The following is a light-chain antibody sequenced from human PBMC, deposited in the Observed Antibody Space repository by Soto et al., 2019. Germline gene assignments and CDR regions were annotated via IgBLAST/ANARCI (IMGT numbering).Light chain of an antibody. CDR1: SGSVSTNYY. J-gene: IGLJ2*01. CDR3: VLYVGSGISV. CDR2: STH. V-gene: IGLV8-61*01. Sequence: QTVVTQEPSFSVSPGGTVTLTCGLSSGSVSTNYYPNWYQQTPGQAPRTLIYSTHTRSSGVPDRFSGSILGNKAALTITGAQADDESDDYCVLYVGSGISVFGGGTKLTVL.